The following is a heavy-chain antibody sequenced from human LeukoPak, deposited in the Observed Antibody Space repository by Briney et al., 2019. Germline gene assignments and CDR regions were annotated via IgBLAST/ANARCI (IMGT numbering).Heavy chain of an antibody. Sequence: SETLSLTCTASGGSISSYYWSWIRQPAGKGLEWIGRIYTSGSTNYNPSLKSRVTISVDKSKNQFSLKLSSVTAADTAVYYCARVRYYDSSGDYYFDYWGQGTLVTVSS. CDR3: ARVRYYDSSGDYYFDY. CDR2: IYTSGST. J-gene: IGHJ4*02. D-gene: IGHD3-22*01. CDR1: GGSISSYY. V-gene: IGHV4-4*07.